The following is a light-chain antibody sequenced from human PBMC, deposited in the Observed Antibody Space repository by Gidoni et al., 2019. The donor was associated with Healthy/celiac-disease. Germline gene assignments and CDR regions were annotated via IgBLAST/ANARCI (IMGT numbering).Light chain of an antibody. V-gene: IGKV3-20*01. CDR3: QQYGSSLYT. Sequence: DIVLTQSPGTLSLSPGERATLSCRPSQYVTSSYLAWYQQKPGQAPRLLIYGASSRATGIPDRFSGSGSGTDFTLTISRLEPEDFAVYYCQQYGSSLYTFGQGTKLEIK. J-gene: IGKJ2*01. CDR1: QYVTSSY. CDR2: GAS.